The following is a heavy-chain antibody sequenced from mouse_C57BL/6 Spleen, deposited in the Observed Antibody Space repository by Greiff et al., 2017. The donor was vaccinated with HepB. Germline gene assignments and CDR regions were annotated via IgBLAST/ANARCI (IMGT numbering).Heavy chain of an antibody. CDR2: IYPGDGDT. CDR3: ARDYGSSPWFAY. Sequence: QVQLKQSGPELVKPGASVKISCKASGYAFSSSWMIWVKQRPGKGLEWIGRIYPGDGDTNYNGKFKGKATLTADKSSSTAYMQLSSLTSEDSAVYFCARDYGSSPWFAYWGQGTLVTVSA. D-gene: IGHD1-1*01. V-gene: IGHV1-82*01. J-gene: IGHJ3*01. CDR1: GYAFSSSW.